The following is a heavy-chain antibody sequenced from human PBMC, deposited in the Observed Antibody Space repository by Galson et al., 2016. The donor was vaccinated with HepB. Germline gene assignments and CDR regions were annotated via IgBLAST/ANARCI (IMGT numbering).Heavy chain of an antibody. CDR2: ISGSGGST. J-gene: IGHJ4*02. V-gene: IGHV3-23*01. D-gene: IGHD3-22*01. CDR3: GAGRVGGYPFDY. CDR1: GFTFSSYA. Sequence: SLRLSCAASGFTFSSYAMSWVRQAPGKGLEWVSAISGSGGSTYYADSVKGRFTISRDNSKNTLYLQMNSLRAEDTAVYYCGAGRVGGYPFDYWGQGTLVTVSS.